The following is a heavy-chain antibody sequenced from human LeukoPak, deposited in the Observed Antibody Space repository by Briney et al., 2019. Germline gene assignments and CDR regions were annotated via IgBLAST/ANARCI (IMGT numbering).Heavy chain of an antibody. D-gene: IGHD1-26*01. Sequence: PGGSLRLSCAASGFTFSTFAMIWVRQAPGKGLEWVGRIKSKTDGGTTDYAAPVKGRFTISRDDSKNTLYLQMDSLKTEDTAVYYCTCPELLDYWGQGTLVTVSS. V-gene: IGHV3-15*01. J-gene: IGHJ4*02. CDR1: GFTFSTFA. CDR3: TCPELLDY. CDR2: IKSKTDGGTT.